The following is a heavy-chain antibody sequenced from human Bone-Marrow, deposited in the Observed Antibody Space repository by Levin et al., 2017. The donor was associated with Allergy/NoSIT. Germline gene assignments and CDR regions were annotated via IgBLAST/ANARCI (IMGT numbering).Heavy chain of an antibody. CDR3: ASGQRWGAYVRY. D-gene: IGHD3-10*02. CDR2: VYSGGDT. CDR1: GLAVSSNY. J-gene: IGHJ4*02. Sequence: PGGSLRLSCAASGLAVSSNYMGWVRQASGKGLEWVSVVYSGGDTYIADSVKGRFTISRDHSKDTLYLQMSGLRAEDSAVYYCASGQRWGAYVRYWGQGTLVAVSS. V-gene: IGHV3-66*01.